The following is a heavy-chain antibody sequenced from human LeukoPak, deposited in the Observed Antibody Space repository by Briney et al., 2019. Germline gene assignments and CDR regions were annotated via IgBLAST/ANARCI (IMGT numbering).Heavy chain of an antibody. CDR1: GFSFRDYW. Sequence: GGSLTLSCAASGFSFRDYWMHWIRQDPEKGLVWVSRINGDETSKIYADYVKGRFTISRDNAKNTLYLQMNSLSAEDTAVYFCARDRAERNWTYHTLFDYWGQGTPVTVSS. CDR2: INGDETSK. J-gene: IGHJ4*02. CDR3: ARDRAERNWTYHTLFDY. D-gene: IGHD1-7*01. V-gene: IGHV3-74*01.